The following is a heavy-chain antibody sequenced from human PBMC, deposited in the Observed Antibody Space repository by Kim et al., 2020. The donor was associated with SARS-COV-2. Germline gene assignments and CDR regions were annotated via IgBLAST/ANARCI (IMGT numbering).Heavy chain of an antibody. D-gene: IGHD6-13*01. V-gene: IGHV1-3*01. CDR1: GYTFTSYA. CDR3: ARDHSSRRLYYYGMDV. CDR2: INAGNGNT. Sequence: ASVKVSCKASGYTFTSYAMHWVRQAPGQRLEWMGWINAGNGNTKYSQKFQGRVTITRDTSASTAYMELSSLRSEDTAVYYCARDHSSRRLYYYGMDVWGQGTTVTVSS. J-gene: IGHJ6*02.